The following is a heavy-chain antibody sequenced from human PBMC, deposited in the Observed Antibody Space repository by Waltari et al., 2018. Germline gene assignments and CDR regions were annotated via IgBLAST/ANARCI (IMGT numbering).Heavy chain of an antibody. J-gene: IGHJ4*02. CDR1: GYTFTAYY. Sequence: QVQLVQSGAEVKKPGASVKVSCQASGYTFTAYYMHWVRQAPGQGLEWMGWINPNSGGTNYAQKFQGRVTMTRDTSINTAYMELSRLTSDDTAVYFCAKEISRGSWKWAGGDFWGQGTLVTVSA. CDR3: AKEISRGSWKWAGGDF. D-gene: IGHD3-10*01. CDR2: INPNSGGT. V-gene: IGHV1-2*02.